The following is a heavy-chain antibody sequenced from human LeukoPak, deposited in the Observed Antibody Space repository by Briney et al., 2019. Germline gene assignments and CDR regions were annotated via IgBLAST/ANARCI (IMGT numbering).Heavy chain of an antibody. J-gene: IGHJ4*02. CDR3: ARDRGRYYDSGDFYWGYYVDS. CDR2: ISGSGDST. Sequence: GGSLRLSCAASGFTFSTYAVNWVRQAPGKGLEWVSTISGSGDSTYYADSVKGRFTISRDNSKDTLYLQMSSVRVDDTAVYYCARDRGRYYDSGDFYWGYYVDSWVQGILVTVST. CDR1: GFTFSTYA. V-gene: IGHV3-23*01. D-gene: IGHD3-22*01.